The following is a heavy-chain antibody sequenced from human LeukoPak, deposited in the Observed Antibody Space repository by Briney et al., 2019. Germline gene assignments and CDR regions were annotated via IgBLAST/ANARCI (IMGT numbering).Heavy chain of an antibody. Sequence: SETLSLTCTVSGGSISSYYWSWLRQPPGKGLEWIGFIYYTGSTNYNPSLKSRVTISVDTSRKQFSLKLSSVTAADTAVYYCARDAYDSSGYSFDYWGQGTLVTVSS. CDR1: GGSISSYY. CDR2: IYYTGST. V-gene: IGHV4-59*12. CDR3: ARDAYDSSGYSFDY. D-gene: IGHD3-22*01. J-gene: IGHJ4*02.